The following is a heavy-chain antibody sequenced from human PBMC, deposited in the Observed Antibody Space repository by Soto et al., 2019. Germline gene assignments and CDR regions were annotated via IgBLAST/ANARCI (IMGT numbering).Heavy chain of an antibody. CDR3: ARVKSIAVAGTRWFDP. J-gene: IGHJ5*02. CDR2: ISSSGSTI. Sequence: PGGSLRLSCAASGFTFSDYYMSWIRQAPWKGLEWVSYISSSGSTIYYADSVKGRFTISRDNAKNSLYLQMNSLRAEDTAVYYCARVKSIAVAGTRWFDPWGQGTLVTVSS. CDR1: GFTFSDYY. D-gene: IGHD6-19*01. V-gene: IGHV3-11*01.